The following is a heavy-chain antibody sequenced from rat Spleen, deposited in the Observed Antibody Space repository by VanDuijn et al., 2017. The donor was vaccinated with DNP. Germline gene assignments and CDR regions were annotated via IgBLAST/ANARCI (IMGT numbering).Heavy chain of an antibody. CDR3: ARGSGTYYWYFDF. CDR1: GFTFSSYW. V-gene: IGHV5-58*01. D-gene: IGHD4-4*01. CDR2: INTDGGTT. J-gene: IGHJ1*01. Sequence: EVQLVESGGGSVQPGRSLKLSCVASGFTFSSYWMYWIRQAPGKGLEWVASINTDGGTTYYPDSVKGRFIISRENARNTLYLQMNSLRSEDTATYFCARGSGTYYWYFDFWGPGTMVTVSS.